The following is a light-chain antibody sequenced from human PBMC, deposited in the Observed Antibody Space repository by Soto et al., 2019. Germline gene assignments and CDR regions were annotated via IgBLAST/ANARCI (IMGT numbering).Light chain of an antibody. J-gene: IGKJ5*01. V-gene: IGKV3-11*01. Sequence: EIVLTQSPATLSLSPGERATLSCRASQSVGRNLAWYQQKPGQAPRLLIYDASNSATGIPARFSGGGSGTDFTLTISSLEPEDFAVYFCHQRYNWPRVTFGQGTRLEIK. CDR3: HQRYNWPRVT. CDR2: DAS. CDR1: QSVGRN.